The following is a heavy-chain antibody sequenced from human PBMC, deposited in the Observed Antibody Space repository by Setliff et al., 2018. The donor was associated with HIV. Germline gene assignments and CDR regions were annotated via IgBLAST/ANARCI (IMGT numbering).Heavy chain of an antibody. CDR3: ASGEPYYYDSTGYSGNYFDY. D-gene: IGHD3-22*01. V-gene: IGHV4-4*02. J-gene: IGHJ4*02. Sequence: LRRTLSLTCAVSGGSISSSNWWSWVRQPPGKGLEWIGEIYHGGSTNYNPSLKSRVTISVDKSKNQFSLKLASVTAADTAVYYCASGEPYYYDSTGYSGNYFDYWGQGTLVTVSS. CDR1: GGSISSSNW. CDR2: IYHGGST.